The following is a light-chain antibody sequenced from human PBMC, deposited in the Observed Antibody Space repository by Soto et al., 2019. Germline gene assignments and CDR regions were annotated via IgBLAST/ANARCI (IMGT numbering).Light chain of an antibody. V-gene: IGKV1-17*01. CDR2: AAS. CDR3: LQHSTYQLT. J-gene: IGKJ1*01. CDR1: QGIRND. Sequence: DIQMTQFPSSLSASVGDRVTITCRASQGIRNDLGWYQQKPGKAPKRLIYAASSLHSGVPSSFSGSGPGTEFTIAISSLQHEDSATFYCLQHSTYQLTCRQGTKVEIK.